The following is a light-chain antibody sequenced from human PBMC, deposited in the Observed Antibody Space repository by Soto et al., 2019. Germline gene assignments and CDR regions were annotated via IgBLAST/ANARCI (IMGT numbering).Light chain of an antibody. V-gene: IGKV1-9*01. Sequence: DIRLTQSPSFLSASVGDRVTITCRASQGINNYLGWYQQKPGKAPKLLIYAASTLQSGVPSRFSGSGSGTEFTLTISSLQPEDFATYYCHQLNSYPITFGPGTKVDI. J-gene: IGKJ3*01. CDR2: AAS. CDR1: QGINNY. CDR3: HQLNSYPIT.